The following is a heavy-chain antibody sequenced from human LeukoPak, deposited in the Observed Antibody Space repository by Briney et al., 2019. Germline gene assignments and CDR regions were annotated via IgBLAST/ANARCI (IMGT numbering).Heavy chain of an antibody. CDR1: GGSISSSSYY. CDR3: ARRSKGWGGYDEAGDFDY. D-gene: IGHD5-12*01. J-gene: IGHJ4*02. Sequence: SETLSLTCTVSGGSISSSSYYWGWIRQPSGKGLEWIGSIYYSGSTYYNPSLKSRVTISVDTSKNQFSLKLSSVTAADTAVYYCARRSKGWGGYDEAGDFDYWGQGTLVTVSS. CDR2: IYYSGST. V-gene: IGHV4-39*07.